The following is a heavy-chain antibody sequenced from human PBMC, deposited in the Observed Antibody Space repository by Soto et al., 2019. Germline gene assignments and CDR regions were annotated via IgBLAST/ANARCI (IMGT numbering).Heavy chain of an antibody. CDR2: ISGSGGST. V-gene: IGHV3-23*01. CDR3: ANMGAYCGGDCYSW. CDR1: GFTFSSHA. D-gene: IGHD2-21*02. J-gene: IGHJ4*02. Sequence: GGSLRLSCAAAGFTFSSHAMSWVRQAPGKGLEWVSAISGSGGSTYYADSVKDRFTISRDNSKKTLYLQMNSLRAEDTAVYSCANMGAYCGGDCYSWWGRGTLVTVSS.